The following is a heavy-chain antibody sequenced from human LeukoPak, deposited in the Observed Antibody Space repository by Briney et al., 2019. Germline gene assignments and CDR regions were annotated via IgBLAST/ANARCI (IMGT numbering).Heavy chain of an antibody. CDR1: GYTFSSYG. J-gene: IGHJ3*02. CDR2: ISAYNGNT. CDR3: ARDGFFESGIVGAFDI. V-gene: IGHV1-18*01. Sequence: ASVKVSCKASGYTFSSYGISWVRQAPGQGLEWMGWISAYNGNTNYAQKFQGRVTMTTGTSTSTAYMELRSLRSDDTAVYYCARDGFFESGIVGAFDIWGQGTMVTVSS. D-gene: IGHD3-10*01.